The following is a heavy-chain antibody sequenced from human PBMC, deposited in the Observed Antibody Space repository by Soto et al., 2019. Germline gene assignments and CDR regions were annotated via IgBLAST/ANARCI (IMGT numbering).Heavy chain of an antibody. CDR2: IYYSGST. CDR1: GGSISSGDYY. J-gene: IGHJ6*02. Sequence: PSETLSLTCTVSGGSISSGDYYWSWIRQPPGKGLEWIGYIYYSGSTYYNPSPKSRVTISVDTSKNQFSLKLSSVTAADTAVYYCARAFRKRKTNWSGYGSYYYYYGMDVWGQGTTVTVSS. D-gene: IGHD3-3*01. V-gene: IGHV4-30-4*01. CDR3: ARAFRKRKTNWSGYGSYYYYYGMDV.